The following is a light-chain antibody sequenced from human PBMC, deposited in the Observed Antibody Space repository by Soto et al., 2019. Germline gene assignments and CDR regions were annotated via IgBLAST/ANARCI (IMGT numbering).Light chain of an antibody. CDR2: EVS. V-gene: IGLV2-23*02. CDR3: CSYVGSSTPYV. Sequence: SVLTQPPSVSAAPGQRVTISCSGSSSNIGGNSVSWYQQLPGTAPKLLIYEVSKRPSGVSNRFSGSKSGNTASLSISGLQAEDEADYYCCSYVGSSTPYVFGTGTKVTVL. J-gene: IGLJ1*01. CDR1: SSNIGGNS.